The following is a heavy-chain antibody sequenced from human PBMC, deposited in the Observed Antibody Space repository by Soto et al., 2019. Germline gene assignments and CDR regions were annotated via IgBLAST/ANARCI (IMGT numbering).Heavy chain of an antibody. V-gene: IGHV3-30-3*01. CDR1: GFTFSSYA. J-gene: IGHJ3*02. CDR2: ISYDGSNK. D-gene: IGHD1-1*01. CDR3: ARDRLVERPGAFDI. Sequence: PGGSLRLSCAASGFTFSSYAMHWVRQAPGKGLEWVAVISYDGSNKYYADSAKGRFTISRDNSKNTLYLQMNSLRAEDTAVYYCARDRLVERPGAFDIWGQGTMVTVSS.